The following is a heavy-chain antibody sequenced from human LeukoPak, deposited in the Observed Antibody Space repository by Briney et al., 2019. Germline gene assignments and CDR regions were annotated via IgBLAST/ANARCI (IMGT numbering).Heavy chain of an antibody. Sequence: PGGSLRLSCAASGFTFNKYGIHWVRQAPGKGLEWVSFIRYDGGKTYYTASVKGRFSISRDNANNTVDLQMNSLRPEDTAVYYCAKDFLDVTVAGTLDQWGQGTLVIVSP. CDR2: IRYDGGKT. J-gene: IGHJ4*02. V-gene: IGHV3-30*02. CDR3: AKDFLDVTVAGTLDQ. D-gene: IGHD6-19*01. CDR1: GFTFNKYG.